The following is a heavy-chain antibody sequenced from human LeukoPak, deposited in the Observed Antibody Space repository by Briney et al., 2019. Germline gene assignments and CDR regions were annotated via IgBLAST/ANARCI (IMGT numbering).Heavy chain of an antibody. D-gene: IGHD6-19*01. Sequence: PSETLSLTCTVSGASISSYYWSWIRQPAGKGLEWIGRIDGSGNTNYNPSLKSRISVSVDTSKNQVSLKLGYVTAADTAVYYCARDGGSGWFDYWGQGTLVTVSS. V-gene: IGHV4-4*07. CDR3: ARDGGSGWFDY. J-gene: IGHJ4*02. CDR2: IDGSGNT. CDR1: GASISSYY.